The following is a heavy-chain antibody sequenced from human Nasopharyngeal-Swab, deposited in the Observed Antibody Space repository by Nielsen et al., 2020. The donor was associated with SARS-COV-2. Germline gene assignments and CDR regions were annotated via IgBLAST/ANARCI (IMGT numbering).Heavy chain of an antibody. V-gene: IGHV1-69*06. D-gene: IGHD2-15*01. CDR2: IIPIFGTA. CDR3: ARGGSGGVVAAVSAFDI. J-gene: IGHJ3*02. Sequence: SVKVSCKASGGTFSSYAISWVRQAPGQGLEWMGGIIPIFGTANYAQKFQGRVTITADKSTSTAYMELSSLRSEDTAVYYCARGGSGGVVAAVSAFDIWGQGTMVTVSS. CDR1: GGTFSSYA.